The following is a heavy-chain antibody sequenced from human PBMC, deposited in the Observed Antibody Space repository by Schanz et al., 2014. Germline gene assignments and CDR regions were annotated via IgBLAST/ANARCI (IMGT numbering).Heavy chain of an antibody. Sequence: EVQLVESGGGLVEPGGSLRLSCAASGFTFSSYAMSRVRQAPGKGLEWVSSISSGGGSTYYADSVKGRFTISRDNSKNTLYLQMNSLRAEDTAVYYCAKGRFGELSAFDIWGQGTMVTVSS. D-gene: IGHD3-10*01. CDR1: GFTFSSYA. V-gene: IGHV3-23*04. CDR3: AKGRFGELSAFDI. CDR2: ISSGGGST. J-gene: IGHJ3*02.